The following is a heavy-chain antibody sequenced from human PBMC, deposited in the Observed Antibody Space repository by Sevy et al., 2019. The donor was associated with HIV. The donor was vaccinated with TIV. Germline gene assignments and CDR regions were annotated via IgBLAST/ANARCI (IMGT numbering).Heavy chain of an antibody. CDR2: IWYDGSNK. D-gene: IGHD2-21*02. J-gene: IGHJ6*02. Sequence: LSLTCAASGFTFSSYGMHWVRQAPGKGLEWVAVIWYDGSNKYYADSVKGRFTISRDNSKNTRYLQMNSLRADDTAVYYCARDSFIVVVTAHRSRSFGMDVWGQGTTVTVSS. CDR1: GFTFSSYG. V-gene: IGHV3-33*01. CDR3: ARDSFIVVVTAHRSRSFGMDV.